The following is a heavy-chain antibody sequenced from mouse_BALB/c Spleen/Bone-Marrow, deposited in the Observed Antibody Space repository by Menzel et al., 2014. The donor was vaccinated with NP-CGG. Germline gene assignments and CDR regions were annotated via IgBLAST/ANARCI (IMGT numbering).Heavy chain of an antibody. D-gene: IGHD3-1*01. Sequence: EVQLQQSGTVLARPGAAVKMSCKASGYTSSNYWMHWVKQRPGQGLEWIGTIYPGNSDTTYNQNFKGKAKLTAVTSTSTAYMELSSLTNEDSAVYYCTTLARNNFDYWGQGTTLTVSS. J-gene: IGHJ2*01. V-gene: IGHV1-5*01. CDR1: GYTSSNYW. CDR2: IYPGNSDT. CDR3: TTLARNNFDY.